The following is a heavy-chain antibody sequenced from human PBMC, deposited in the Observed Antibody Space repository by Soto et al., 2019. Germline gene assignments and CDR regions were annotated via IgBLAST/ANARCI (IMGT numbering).Heavy chain of an antibody. D-gene: IGHD6-6*01. CDR3: ARGSDPSSSSRFYYYGMDV. CDR2: IIPIFGTA. J-gene: IGHJ6*02. V-gene: IGHV1-69*13. CDR1: GGTFSSYA. Sequence: SVKVSCKASGGTFSSYAISWVRQAPGQGLEWMGGIIPIFGTANYAQKFQGRVTITADESTSTAYMELSSLRSEDTAVYYCARGSDPSSSSRFYYYGMDVWGQGTTVTVSS.